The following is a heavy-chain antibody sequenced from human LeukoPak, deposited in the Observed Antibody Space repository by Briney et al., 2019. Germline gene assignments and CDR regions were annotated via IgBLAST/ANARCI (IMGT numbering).Heavy chain of an antibody. V-gene: IGHV3-74*01. D-gene: IGHD6-6*01. Sequence: GGSLRLSCTASGFTHRNYWMHWVRQVPEKRLVWVSRISGDGSVTNYADSVQGRFTISRDNAKNILYLQINSLRSEDTAVYYCARYSSSSGGAAYYLDYWGHGTLVTVSS. CDR1: GFTHRNYW. CDR3: ARYSSSSGGAAYYLDY. CDR2: ISGDGSVT. J-gene: IGHJ4*01.